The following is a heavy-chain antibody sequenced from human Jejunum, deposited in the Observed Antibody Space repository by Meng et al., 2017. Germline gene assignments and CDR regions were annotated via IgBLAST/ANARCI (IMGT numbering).Heavy chain of an antibody. CDR1: GFTFSSYW. CDR3: ATSADASSVYRAFDI. D-gene: IGHD5/OR15-5a*01. V-gene: IGHV3-7*01. J-gene: IGHJ3*02. Sequence: GESLKISCAASGFTFSSYWMSWVRQAPGKGLEWVANIKQDGSDKYYVDSVKGRFTISRDNAKNSLYLQMNSLRAEDTAVCYCATSADASSVYRAFDIWGQGTMVTVSS. CDR2: IKQDGSDK.